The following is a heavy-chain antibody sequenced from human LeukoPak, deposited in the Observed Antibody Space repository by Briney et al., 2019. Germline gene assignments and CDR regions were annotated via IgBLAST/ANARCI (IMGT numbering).Heavy chain of an antibody. Sequence: PGGSLRLSCAASGFTFSSYNMNWVRQAPGRGLEWVSSISTTSNYIYHADSVKGRFTISRDNAKNSLYLQMNSLRAEDTAVYYCARVHSGSPHWGQGTLVTVSS. D-gene: IGHD1-26*01. CDR3: ARVHSGSPH. V-gene: IGHV3-21*01. J-gene: IGHJ4*02. CDR2: ISTTSNYI. CDR1: GFTFSSYN.